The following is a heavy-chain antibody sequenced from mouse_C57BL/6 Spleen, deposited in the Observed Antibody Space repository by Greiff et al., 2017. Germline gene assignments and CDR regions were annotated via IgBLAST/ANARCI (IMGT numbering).Heavy chain of an antibody. J-gene: IGHJ4*01. D-gene: IGHD2-5*01. CDR3: ARRSNYGDAMDY. V-gene: IGHV1-59*01. Sequence: QVQLQQPGAELVRPGTSVKLSCKASGYTFTSYWMHWVKQRPGQGLEWIGVIDPSASSTNYNQKFKGKATLTVDTSSSTAYMQLSSLTSEDSAVYYCARRSNYGDAMDYWGQGTSVTVSS. CDR2: IDPSASST. CDR1: GYTFTSYW.